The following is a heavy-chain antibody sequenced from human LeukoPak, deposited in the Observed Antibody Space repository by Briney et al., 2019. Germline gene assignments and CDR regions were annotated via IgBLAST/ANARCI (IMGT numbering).Heavy chain of an antibody. D-gene: IGHD5-24*01. J-gene: IGHJ4*02. CDR1: GGSFSGYY. CDR2: INHSGGT. V-gene: IGHV4-34*01. Sequence: SSETLSLTCAVCGGSFSGYYWSWIRQPPGKGLEWIGEINHSGGTNYNPSLKSRVTISVDTSKNQFSLKLSSVTAADTAVYYCARGSRWLQFDYWGQGTLVTVSS. CDR3: ARGSRWLQFDY.